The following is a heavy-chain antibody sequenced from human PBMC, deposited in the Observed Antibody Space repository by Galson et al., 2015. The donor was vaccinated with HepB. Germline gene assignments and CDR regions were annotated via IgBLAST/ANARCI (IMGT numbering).Heavy chain of an antibody. J-gene: IGHJ5*02. Sequence: SVKVSCKASGSTFTSYGISWVRQAPGQGLEWMGWISAYNGNTNYAQKLQGRVTMTTDTSTSTAYMELRSLRSDDTAVYYCAREGEYDFWSGYRYNWFDPWGQGTLVTVSS. D-gene: IGHD3-3*01. CDR1: GSTFTSYG. CDR3: AREGEYDFWSGYRYNWFDP. CDR2: ISAYNGNT. V-gene: IGHV1-18*04.